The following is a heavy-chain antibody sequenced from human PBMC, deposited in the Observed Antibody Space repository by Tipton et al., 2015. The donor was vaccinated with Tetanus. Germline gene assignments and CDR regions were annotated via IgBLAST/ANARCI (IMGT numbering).Heavy chain of an antibody. J-gene: IGHJ4*01. V-gene: IGHV5-51*01. CDR2: IYPGDSNI. CDR3: ARRRTTTALSYYFDS. CDR1: GYNFTIYW. Sequence: QSGAEVKKPGESLKISCKGSGYNFTIYWIGWVRQMSGKGLEWMGIIYPGDSNIRYSPSFQGQVTISADRSISTAYLQWSSLKASDTAMYYCARRRTTTALSYYFDSGGQGTLVTVSS. D-gene: IGHD4-17*01.